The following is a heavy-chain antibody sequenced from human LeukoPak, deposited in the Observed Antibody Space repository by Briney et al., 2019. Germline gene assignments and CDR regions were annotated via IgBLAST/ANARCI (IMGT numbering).Heavy chain of an antibody. J-gene: IGHJ4*02. CDR3: TLGSLYSSSWYGDY. Sequence: PSETLSLTCTVSGGSISSHYWSWIRQPPGKGLEWIGYIYYSGSTNYNPSLKSRVTISVDTSKNQFSLKLSSVTAADTAVYYCTLGSLYSSSWYGDYWGQGTLVTVSS. CDR2: IYYSGST. D-gene: IGHD6-13*01. CDR1: GGSISSHY. V-gene: IGHV4-59*11.